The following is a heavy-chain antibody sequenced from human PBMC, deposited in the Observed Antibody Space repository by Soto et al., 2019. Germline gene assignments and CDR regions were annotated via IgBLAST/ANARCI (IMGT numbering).Heavy chain of an antibody. CDR1: GGTFSSYA. D-gene: IGHD3-22*01. J-gene: IGHJ6*02. CDR2: IIPIFGTA. V-gene: IGHV1-69*12. CDR3: ARGYYYDSSGYYWYYYYGMDV. Sequence: QVELVQSGAEVKKPGSSVKVSCKASGGTFSSYAISWVRQAPGQGLEWMGGIIPIFGTANYAQKFQGRVTITADESTSTAHMELSSLRSEDTAVYYCARGYYYDSSGYYWYYYYGMDVWGQGTTVTVSS.